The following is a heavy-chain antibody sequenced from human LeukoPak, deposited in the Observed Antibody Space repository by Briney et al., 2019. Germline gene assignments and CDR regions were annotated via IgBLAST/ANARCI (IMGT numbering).Heavy chain of an antibody. D-gene: IGHD6-13*01. CDR1: GVTVRNNY. J-gene: IGHJ4*02. CDR3: ARAPYSSNWYYFDY. Sequence: GGSLRLSCEASGVTVRNNYMSWVRQAPGKGLEWVSVIYSGGSTYYADSVKGRFTISRDNPKNMLYLQMNSLRAEDTAVCYCARAPYSSNWYYFDYWGQGTLVTVSS. V-gene: IGHV3-53*01. CDR2: IYSGGST.